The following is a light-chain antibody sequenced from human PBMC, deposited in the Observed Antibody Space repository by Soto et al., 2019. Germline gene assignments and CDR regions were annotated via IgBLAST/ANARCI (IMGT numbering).Light chain of an antibody. J-gene: IGKJ2*01. V-gene: IGKV1-5*03. CDR2: KAS. Sequence: DVEMTQSPSTLPTSIGDRVTINCRASQNVSNWLAWYQQKPGKAPKLLIYKASRLEGGVPSRFIASGSGTAFTLTVTSLQSDDFATYFCQQYSKESTLGQGTMLESK. CDR1: QNVSNW. CDR3: QQYSKEST.